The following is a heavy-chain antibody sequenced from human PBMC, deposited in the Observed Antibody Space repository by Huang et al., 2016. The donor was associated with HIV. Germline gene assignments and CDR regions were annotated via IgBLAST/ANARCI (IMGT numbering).Heavy chain of an antibody. V-gene: IGHV1-69*01. CDR3: ARPSDAAMIRDYYYPMDV. CDR1: GGTFSTFG. D-gene: IGHD5-18*01. J-gene: IGHJ6*02. Sequence: QVQLVQSEAEVKKPGSSVKVSCKASGGTFSTFGLSWVRQASGRGLEWMAGISPIIKTTDSAQQFQGRVTLTADESTNTASMELNSLTFEDTAVYYCARPSDAAMIRDYYYPMDVWGQGTTVTVS. CDR2: ISPIIKTT.